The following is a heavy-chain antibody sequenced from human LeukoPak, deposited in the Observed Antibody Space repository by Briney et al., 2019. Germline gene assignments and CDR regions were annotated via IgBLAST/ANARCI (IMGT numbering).Heavy chain of an antibody. Sequence: ASVKVSCKASGYTFSNYGISWVRQAPGQGLEWMGWISPYNGNVDYAQKLQGRVTMTTDTSTTTGYMELRSLRSDDTAVYYCARGWLQPYWYFDLWGRGTLVTVSS. J-gene: IGHJ2*01. CDR3: ARGWLQPYWYFDL. V-gene: IGHV1-18*01. CDR2: ISPYNGNV. D-gene: IGHD5-24*01. CDR1: GYTFSNYG.